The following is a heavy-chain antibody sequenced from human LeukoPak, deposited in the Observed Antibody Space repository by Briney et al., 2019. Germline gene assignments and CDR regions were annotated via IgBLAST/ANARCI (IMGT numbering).Heavy chain of an antibody. CDR1: GFSLASFA. CDR3: ARETWYGLWSRVDS. D-gene: IGHD2-8*01. CDR2: LNSDASRT. V-gene: IGHV3-23*01. Sequence: GGSLRLSCGASGFSLASFAMNWVSQAQGKGLEWVSGLNSDASRTYYADAVKVRFSISIHNPTGTVELQMKNLRPEDTAMYYCARETWYGLWSRVDSWGQGTLVIVSS. J-gene: IGHJ5*01.